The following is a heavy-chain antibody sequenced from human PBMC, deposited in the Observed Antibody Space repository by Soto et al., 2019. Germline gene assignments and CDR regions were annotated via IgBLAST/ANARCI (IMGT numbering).Heavy chain of an antibody. D-gene: IGHD5-18*01. CDR3: ARARGYSYGPRLLNWFDP. Sequence: ASVKVSCKASGYTFTDFYIHWVRQAPGQGLEWMGIINPGVGNTNYSQNFQDRVTLTRDTSTSTVYMELSSLKSEDTATYYCARARGYSYGPRLLNWFDPWGQGTLVTVSS. J-gene: IGHJ5*02. V-gene: IGHV1-46*01. CDR2: INPGVGNT. CDR1: GYTFTDFY.